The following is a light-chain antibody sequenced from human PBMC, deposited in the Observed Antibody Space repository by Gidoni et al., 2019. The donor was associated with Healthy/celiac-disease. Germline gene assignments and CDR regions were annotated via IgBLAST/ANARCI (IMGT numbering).Light chain of an antibody. Sequence: QSALTQPRSVSGSPGQSVTISCTGTSSDVGDYNYVSWYQQHPGKTPKLIIYNVSKRPSGVPDRFSGSKSGNTASLTISGLQAEDEADYYCCSYAGSYTWVFGGVTKLTVL. CDR1: SSDVGDYNY. CDR2: NVS. V-gene: IGLV2-11*01. CDR3: CSYAGSYTWV. J-gene: IGLJ3*02.